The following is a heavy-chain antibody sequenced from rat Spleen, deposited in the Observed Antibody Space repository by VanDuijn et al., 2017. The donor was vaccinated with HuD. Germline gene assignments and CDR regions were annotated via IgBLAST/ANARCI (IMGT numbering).Heavy chain of an antibody. D-gene: IGHD1-7*01. CDR1: GYSITSGYG. V-gene: IGHV3-3*01. CDR2: INSAGST. CDR3: TRMHYGLDY. J-gene: IGHJ2*01. Sequence: EVQLQESGPGLVKPSQSLSLTCSVTGYSITSGYGWNWIRKFPGNKLEWMGYINSAGSTNYNPSLKSRISITRDTSKNQFFLQVKSVTTEDTATYYCTRMHYGLDYWGQGVMVTVSS.